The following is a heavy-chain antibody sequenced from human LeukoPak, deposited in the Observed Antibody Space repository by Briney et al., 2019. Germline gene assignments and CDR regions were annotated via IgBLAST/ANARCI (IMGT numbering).Heavy chain of an antibody. Sequence: GESLKISCQGSEYSFTNYWIGWVRQMPGKGLEWMGIIYPGDSDTRYSPSFQGQVTISADKSISTAYLQWSSLKASDTAMYYCARHVIAAAGTNWFDPWGQGTLVTVSS. CDR1: EYSFTNYW. CDR2: IYPGDSDT. V-gene: IGHV5-51*01. D-gene: IGHD6-13*01. CDR3: ARHVIAAAGTNWFDP. J-gene: IGHJ5*02.